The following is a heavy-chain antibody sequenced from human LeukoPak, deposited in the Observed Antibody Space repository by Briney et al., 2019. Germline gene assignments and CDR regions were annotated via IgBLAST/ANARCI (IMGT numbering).Heavy chain of an antibody. CDR1: GGSISSYY. D-gene: IGHD6-19*01. V-gene: IGHV4-59*08. CDR3: ARGVWQWRNWFDP. CDR2: IYYSGST. J-gene: IGHJ5*02. Sequence: SETLSLTCTVSGGSISSYYWSWIRQPPGKGLEWIGYIYYSGSTNYNPSLKSRVTISVDTSKNQFSLELSSVTAADTAVYYCARGVWQWRNWFDPWGQGALVTVSS.